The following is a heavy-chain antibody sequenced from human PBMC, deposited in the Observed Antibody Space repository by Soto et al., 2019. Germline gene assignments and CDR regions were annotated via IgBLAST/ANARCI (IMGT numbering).Heavy chain of an antibody. CDR1: GYTFTGYY. Sequence: ASVKVSCKASGYTFTGYYMHWVRQAPGQGLEWMGWINPNSGGTNYAQKFQGWVTMTRDTSISTAYMELSRLRSDDTAVYYCARGITGTNGLANWFDPWGQGTLVTVSS. CDR3: ARGITGTNGLANWFDP. J-gene: IGHJ5*02. CDR2: INPNSGGT. D-gene: IGHD1-7*01. V-gene: IGHV1-2*04.